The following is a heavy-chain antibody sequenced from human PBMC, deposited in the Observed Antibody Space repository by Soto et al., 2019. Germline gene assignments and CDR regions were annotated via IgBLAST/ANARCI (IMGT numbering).Heavy chain of an antibody. CDR3: ARAGYSSSWSRVQTPDFDY. CDR1: GYTLTSYD. V-gene: IGHV1-8*01. Sequence: ASVTVYCKASGYTLTSYDINWVRQATGQVLEWMGWMNPNSGNTGYAQKFQGRATMTRNTSISTAYMELSSLRSEDTAVYYCARAGYSSSWSRVQTPDFDYWGQGTLVTVS. J-gene: IGHJ4*02. CDR2: MNPNSGNT. D-gene: IGHD6-13*01.